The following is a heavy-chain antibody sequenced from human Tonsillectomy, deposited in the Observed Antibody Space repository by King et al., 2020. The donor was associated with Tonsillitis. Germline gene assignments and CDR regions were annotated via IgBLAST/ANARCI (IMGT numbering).Heavy chain of an antibody. CDR1: GFSLSTSGVG. V-gene: IGHV2-5*02. CDR3: AHSSIAVAVGTGYYFDY. CDR2: LSWDDDK. Sequence: TLKESGPTLVKPTQTLTLTCTFSGFSLSTSGVGVGWIRQPPGKALECLALLSWDDDKLNKSRLPITKDTSKNQVVLTMTNMDPVDTATYYCAHSSIAVAVGTGYYFDYWGQGTLVTVSS. D-gene: IGHD6-19*01. J-gene: IGHJ4*02.